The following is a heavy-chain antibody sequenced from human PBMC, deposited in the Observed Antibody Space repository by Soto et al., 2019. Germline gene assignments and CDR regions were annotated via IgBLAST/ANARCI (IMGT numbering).Heavy chain of an antibody. Sequence: GGSLRLSGAASGFTFSSYWMHWVRQAPGKGLVWASRMNSDGSSITYADSVKGRFTISRDSAKNTMYLQVHSLRAEDTAVYYCAREIATTGLYYFDYWGQGTLVTVSS. D-gene: IGHD6-13*01. J-gene: IGHJ4*02. CDR1: GFTFSSYW. CDR2: MNSDGSSI. V-gene: IGHV3-74*01. CDR3: AREIATTGLYYFDY.